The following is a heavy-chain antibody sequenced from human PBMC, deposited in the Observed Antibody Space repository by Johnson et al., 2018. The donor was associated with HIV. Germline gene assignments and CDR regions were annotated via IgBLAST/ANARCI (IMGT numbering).Heavy chain of an antibody. Sequence: QVQLVESGGGVVQPGGSLRLSCAASGFTFSSYGMHWVRQAPGKGLEWVAVISYDGSNKYYADSVKGRFTISRDNSKNTLYLQMNSLRAEDTAVYYCARGIAGSNWVDIWGQGTMVTVSS. CDR1: GFTFSSYG. CDR2: ISYDGSNK. J-gene: IGHJ3*02. V-gene: IGHV3-30*03. CDR3: ARGIAGSNWVDI. D-gene: IGHD6-13*01.